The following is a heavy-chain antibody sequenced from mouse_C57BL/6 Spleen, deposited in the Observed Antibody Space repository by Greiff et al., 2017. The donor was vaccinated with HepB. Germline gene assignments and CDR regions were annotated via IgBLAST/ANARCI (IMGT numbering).Heavy chain of an antibody. CDR3: ARHDRRSGSYYYAMDY. D-gene: IGHD3-2*02. V-gene: IGHV5-9*01. Sequence: EVKVVESGGGLVKPGGSLKLSCAASGFTFSSYTMSWVRQTPEKRLEWVATISGGGGNTYYPDSVKGRFTISRDNAKNTLYLQMSSLRSEDTALYYCARHDRRSGSYYYAMDYWGQGTSVTVSS. J-gene: IGHJ4*01. CDR1: GFTFSSYT. CDR2: ISGGGGNT.